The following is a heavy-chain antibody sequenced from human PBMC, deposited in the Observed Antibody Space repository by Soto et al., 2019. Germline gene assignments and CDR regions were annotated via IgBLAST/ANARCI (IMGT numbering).Heavy chain of an antibody. J-gene: IGHJ5*02. Sequence: PGGSLRLSCAASGFTFSSSAMSWVRQAPGKGLEWVSGFSASDGSTNYADSVKGRFTISRDNSKNTLYLQMNSLRAEDTAVYYCAKDYGYCSGGSCYSSGWFDPWGQGTLLTVSS. D-gene: IGHD2-15*01. V-gene: IGHV3-23*01. CDR3: AKDYGYCSGGSCYSSGWFDP. CDR2: FSASDGST. CDR1: GFTFSSSA.